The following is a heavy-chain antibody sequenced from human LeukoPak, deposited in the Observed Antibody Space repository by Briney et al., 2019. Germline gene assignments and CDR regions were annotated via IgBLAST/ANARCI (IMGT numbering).Heavy chain of an antibody. Sequence: SVKVSCKASGGTFSSYAISWVRQAPGRGLEWMGRIIPIFGTANYAQKFQGRVTITTDESTSTAYMELSSLRSEDTAVYYCARDDSSSFGRRFDPWGQGTLVTVSS. CDR2: IIPIFGTA. CDR1: GGTFSSYA. J-gene: IGHJ5*02. V-gene: IGHV1-69*05. CDR3: ARDDSSSFGRRFDP. D-gene: IGHD6-6*01.